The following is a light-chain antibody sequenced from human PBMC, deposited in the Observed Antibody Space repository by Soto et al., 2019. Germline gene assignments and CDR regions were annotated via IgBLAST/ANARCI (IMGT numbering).Light chain of an antibody. CDR3: QQLNSYPRT. J-gene: IGKJ3*01. CDR1: QGISSY. CDR2: VAS. V-gene: IGKV1-9*01. Sequence: DIQLTQSPSFLSASVGDRVSITCRACQGISSYLAWYQQKPGKAPKLLIYVASALQSGVPSRFSGSGSGTEYTLTISSLQPEDSATYYCQQLNSYPRTFGPGTKVDIK.